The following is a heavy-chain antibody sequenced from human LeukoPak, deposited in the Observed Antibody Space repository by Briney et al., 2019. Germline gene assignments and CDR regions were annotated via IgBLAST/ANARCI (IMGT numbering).Heavy chain of an antibody. Sequence: VGSLRHSCAASGFTVSSNYMSWVRQAPGKELEWVAVIYSGGSTYYADSVKGRFTISRHNSKDTLYLQMNSLRAEDTAVYYCARGYSSGWYYFDYWGQGTLVTVSS. D-gene: IGHD6-19*01. CDR1: GFTVSSNY. J-gene: IGHJ4*02. CDR2: IYSGGST. V-gene: IGHV3-53*04. CDR3: ARGYSSGWYYFDY.